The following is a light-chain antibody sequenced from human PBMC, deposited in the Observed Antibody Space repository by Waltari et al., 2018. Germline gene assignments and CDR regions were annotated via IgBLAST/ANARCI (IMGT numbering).Light chain of an antibody. Sequence: DIQMPQSPSSLSASIGDRVSITCRASQTISPYLDWFQQRPGTAPNLLIYSTSSLHSGLPSMFSGSGSGTDFTLTISSLQPEDFATYYGQQRYSIPRTFGKGTKVEMK. J-gene: IGKJ1*01. CDR2: STS. CDR1: QTISPY. V-gene: IGKV1-39*01. CDR3: QQRYSIPRT.